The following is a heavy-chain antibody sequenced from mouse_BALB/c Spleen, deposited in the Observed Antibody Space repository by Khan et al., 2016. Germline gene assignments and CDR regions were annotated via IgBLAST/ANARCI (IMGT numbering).Heavy chain of an antibody. V-gene: IGHV3-2*02. Sequence: EVQLQESGPGLVKPSQSLSLTCTVTAYSITRDYAWNWIRQFPGNKLEWMGYINYSGSTTYNPSLKSRISVSRDTSKNQFFLRLISVTAEDTATYYCASLYYGNYDAMDYWGKGTSVTVSS. D-gene: IGHD2-1*01. J-gene: IGHJ4*01. CDR2: INYSGST. CDR3: ASLYYGNYDAMDY. CDR1: AYSITRDYA.